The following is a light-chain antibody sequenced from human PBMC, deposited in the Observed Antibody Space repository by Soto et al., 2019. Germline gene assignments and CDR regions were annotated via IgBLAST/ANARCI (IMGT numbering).Light chain of an antibody. CDR1: ISYVGRYNY. J-gene: IGLJ1*01. V-gene: IGLV2-14*03. CDR3: SSFTSSSTFV. CDR2: DVS. Sequence: TALAQPTSVSLSPVQPITLYCTGPISYVGRYNYVSWFQQHPGKVPNLIIYDVSNWPSGVSDRFSGSKSGNTASLTISGLHPEDEADYYCSSFTSSSTFVFGTGTKVTVL.